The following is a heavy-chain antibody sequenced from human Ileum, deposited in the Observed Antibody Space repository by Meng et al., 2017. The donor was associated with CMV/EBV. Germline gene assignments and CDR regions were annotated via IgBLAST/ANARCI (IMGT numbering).Heavy chain of an antibody. CDR2: IIPLFGPT. V-gene: IGHV1-69*05. CDR1: GGISNTDA. D-gene: IGHD3-16*01. J-gene: IGHJ6*02. CDR3: ATERYQGRIRGGGHFYHGMDV. Sequence: SVKVSCKPLGGISNTDAISWVRQAPGLGLEWMGGIIPLFGPTNYAQKLQGRVTITTHEPTSTVYMELSSMRSEDTAVYYWATERYQGRIRGGGHFYHGMDVWGQGTMVTVSS.